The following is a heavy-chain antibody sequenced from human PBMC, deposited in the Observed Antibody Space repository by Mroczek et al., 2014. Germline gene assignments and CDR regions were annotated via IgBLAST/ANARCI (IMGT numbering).Heavy chain of an antibody. CDR3: ATHEWVVVVPAAIGYYYYMDV. CDR1: GGSISSSSYY. J-gene: IGHJ6*03. V-gene: IGHV4-39*05. Sequence: QVQLQESGPGLVKPSETPSLTCTVSGGSISSSSYYWGWIRQPPGKGLEWIGSIYYSGSTYYNPSLKSRVTMSVDTSKNQFSLKLSSVTAADTAVYYCATHEWVVVVPAAIGYYYYMDVWGKGTTVTVSS. CDR2: IYYSGST. D-gene: IGHD2-2*02.